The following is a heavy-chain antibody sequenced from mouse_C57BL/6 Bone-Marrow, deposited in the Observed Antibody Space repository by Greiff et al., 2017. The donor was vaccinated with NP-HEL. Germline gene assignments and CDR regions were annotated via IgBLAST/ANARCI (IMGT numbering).Heavy chain of an antibody. CDR1: GYTFTSYG. J-gene: IGHJ2*01. CDR2: IYPRSGNT. Sequence: VQLQESGAELARPGASVKLSCKASGYTFTSYGISWVKQRTGQGLEWIGEIYPRSGNTYYNEKFKGKATLTAAKSSSTAYMEIRSLTSEDSAVYFCARYTTVVARDYWGQGTTLTVSS. D-gene: IGHD1-1*01. CDR3: ARYTTVVARDY. V-gene: IGHV1-81*01.